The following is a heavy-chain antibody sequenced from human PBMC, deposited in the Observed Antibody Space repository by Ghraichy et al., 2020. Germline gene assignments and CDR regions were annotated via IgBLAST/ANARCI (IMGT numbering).Heavy chain of an antibody. J-gene: IGHJ4*02. V-gene: IGHV4-4*07. CDR2: VHTSGST. CDR1: NDVFNNDY. Sequence: SETLSLTCTVSNDVFNNDYWAWIRQPAGKSLEWIGRVHTSGSTIYNPSHRGRVSISIDTSKNQFSLSLTSVTATDTAVYYCARESPGFHYWGRGILVTVSS. CDR3: ARESPGFHY.